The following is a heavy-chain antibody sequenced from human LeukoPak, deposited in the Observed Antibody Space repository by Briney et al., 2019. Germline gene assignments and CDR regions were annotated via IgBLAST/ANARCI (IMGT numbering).Heavy chain of an antibody. CDR3: AKSARGISPNWFDP. Sequence: GGSLRLSCAASGFTFNSDAMSWVRQAPGKGLEWVSGISGSGGSTYYADSVKGRFTISRDNSKNTLYLQMNSLRAEDTAVYYCAKSARGISPNWFDPWGQGTLVTVSS. CDR2: ISGSGGST. CDR1: GFTFNSDA. D-gene: IGHD3-16*01. V-gene: IGHV3-23*01. J-gene: IGHJ5*02.